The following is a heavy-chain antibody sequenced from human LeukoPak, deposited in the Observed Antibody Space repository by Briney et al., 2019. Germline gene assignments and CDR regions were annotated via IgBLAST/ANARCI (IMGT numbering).Heavy chain of an antibody. Sequence: PGGSLRLSCAASAFTFSSNWMGWVRQAPGKGLEWVANINPDGSAKFYVDSVKGRFTISRDNSKNSLYLQMNSLRTEDTALYYCAKDTRGYCSGGSCHMFDYWGQGTLVTVSS. D-gene: IGHD2-15*01. V-gene: IGHV3-7*05. CDR1: AFTFSSNW. CDR2: INPDGSAK. J-gene: IGHJ4*02. CDR3: AKDTRGYCSGGSCHMFDY.